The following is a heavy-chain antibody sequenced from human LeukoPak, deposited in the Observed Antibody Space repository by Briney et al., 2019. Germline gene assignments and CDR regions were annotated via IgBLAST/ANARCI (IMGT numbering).Heavy chain of an antibody. D-gene: IGHD6-6*01. CDR2: ISGDGSMT. J-gene: IGHJ4*02. CDR3: ARYSSSSGGASHYLDY. Sequence: GGSLRLSCAVSGFTFRSYWMHWVRQAPGKGLVWVSRISGDGSMTNYADSVKGRFTISRDNAKNTVYLQMNSLRAEDTAVDYCARYSSSSGGASHYLDYWGQGTLVTVSS. V-gene: IGHV3-74*01. CDR1: GFTFRSYW.